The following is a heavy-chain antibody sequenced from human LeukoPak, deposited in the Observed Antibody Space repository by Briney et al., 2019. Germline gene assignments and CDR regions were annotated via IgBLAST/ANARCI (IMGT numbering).Heavy chain of an antibody. Sequence: GGSLRLSCVASGFTFSSYSMNWVRQSPGKGLEWVSSISNTNAIFYADSVKGRFTISRDNARNSLYLQMYSLRVEDTAVYYCAREQTRGGDLDYWGQGARVTVSS. CDR1: GFTFSSYS. D-gene: IGHD2-21*02. J-gene: IGHJ4*02. CDR2: ISNTNAI. CDR3: AREQTRGGDLDY. V-gene: IGHV3-69-1*01.